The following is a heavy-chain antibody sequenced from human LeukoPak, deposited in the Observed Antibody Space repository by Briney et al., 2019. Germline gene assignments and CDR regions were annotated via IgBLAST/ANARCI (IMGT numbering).Heavy chain of an antibody. V-gene: IGHV3-23*01. D-gene: IGHD2-2*01. J-gene: IGHJ3*02. CDR3: AKDQDPFSRTTKRRGHTDAFDI. Sequence: GGSLRLSCAASGFTFSSYAMSWVRQAPGKGLEWVSAISGSGGSTYYADSVKGRFTISRDNSKNTLYLQMNSLRAEDTAVYYCAKDQDPFSRTTKRRGHTDAFDIWGQGTMVTVSS. CDR1: GFTFSSYA. CDR2: ISGSGGST.